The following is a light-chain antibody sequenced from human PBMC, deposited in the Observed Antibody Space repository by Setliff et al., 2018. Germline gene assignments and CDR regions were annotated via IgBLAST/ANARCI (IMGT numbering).Light chain of an antibody. Sequence: QSVLTQPPSASGSPGQSVTISCTGTGGLVGGYNYVSWYQQHPGKAPRLIIYEVTKRPSGVPDRFSGSNSGNTASLTVSGLQAEDEADYYCTFYSGSKKFFFGSGTKVTVL. CDR3: TFYSGSKKFF. V-gene: IGLV2-8*01. J-gene: IGLJ1*01. CDR2: EVT. CDR1: GGLVGGYNY.